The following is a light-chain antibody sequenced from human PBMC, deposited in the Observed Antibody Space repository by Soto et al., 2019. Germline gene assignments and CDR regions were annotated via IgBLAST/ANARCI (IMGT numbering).Light chain of an antibody. CDR3: QQLNTFPYT. V-gene: IGKV1-12*01. Sequence: DFQMTQSPSSVSASVGDRVTITCRASQGVSSWLAWYQQKPGKAPKLLIYASSTQTGVPSRFSGSGSGTEFTLTISSLQPEDSATYSCQQLNTFPYTFGQGTKLEIK. CDR1: QGVSSW. J-gene: IGKJ2*01. CDR2: ASS.